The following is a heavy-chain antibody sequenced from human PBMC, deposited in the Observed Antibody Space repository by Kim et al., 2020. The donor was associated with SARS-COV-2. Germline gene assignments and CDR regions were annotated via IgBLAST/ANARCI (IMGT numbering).Heavy chain of an antibody. J-gene: IGHJ6*02. Sequence: RVTISVDTSKNQFSLKLSSVTAADTAVYYCARVCPPGEAARPKVGYGMDVWGQGTTVTVSS. D-gene: IGHD6-6*01. V-gene: IGHV4-34*01. CDR3: ARVCPPGEAARPKVGYGMDV.